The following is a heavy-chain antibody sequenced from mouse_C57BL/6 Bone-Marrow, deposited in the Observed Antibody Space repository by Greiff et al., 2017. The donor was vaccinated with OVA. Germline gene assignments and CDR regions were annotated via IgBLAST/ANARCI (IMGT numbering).Heavy chain of an antibody. Sequence: VQLQESGAELVKPGASVKLSCKASGYTFTEYTIHWVKQRSGQGLEWIGWFYPGSGSIKYNEKFKDKATLTADKSSSTVYMELSRLTSEDSAVYFCARHEGSITTVVAPYYYAMDYWGQGTSVTVSS. J-gene: IGHJ4*01. CDR3: ARHEGSITTVVAPYYYAMDY. CDR2: FYPGSGSI. D-gene: IGHD1-1*01. CDR1: GYTFTEYT. V-gene: IGHV1-62-2*01.